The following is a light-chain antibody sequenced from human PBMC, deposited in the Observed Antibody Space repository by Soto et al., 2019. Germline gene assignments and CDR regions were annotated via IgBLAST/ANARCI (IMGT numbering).Light chain of an antibody. Sequence: SVLTQPRSVSGSPGQSVTISCTGSAIDVGSYNSVSWYQKHPGKAPKLMIYDATKRPSGVPDRFSGSKSGNTASLTISGLQAEDEADYYCCSYAGSYTLVFGGGTKLTVL. CDR1: AIDVGSYNS. V-gene: IGLV2-11*01. J-gene: IGLJ3*02. CDR2: DAT. CDR3: CSYAGSYTLV.